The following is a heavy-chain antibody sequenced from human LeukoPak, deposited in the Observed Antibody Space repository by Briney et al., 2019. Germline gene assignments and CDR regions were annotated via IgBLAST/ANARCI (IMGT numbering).Heavy chain of an antibody. CDR3: ARDPGVTMVRGDDY. J-gene: IGHJ4*02. CDR2: INPNSGGT. CDR1: GYTFTGYY. Sequence: ASVKVFCKASGYTFTGYYMHWVRQAPGQGLEWMGRINPNSGGTNYAQKFQGRVTMTRDTSISTAYMELSRLRSDDTAVYYCARDPGVTMVRGDDYWGQGTLVTVSS. D-gene: IGHD3-10*01. V-gene: IGHV1-2*06.